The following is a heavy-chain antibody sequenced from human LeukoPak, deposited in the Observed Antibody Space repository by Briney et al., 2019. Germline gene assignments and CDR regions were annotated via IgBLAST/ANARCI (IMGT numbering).Heavy chain of an antibody. CDR3: ATNGYYCMDA. CDR1: GFTFSSYV. Sequence: GSLRLSCAVSGFTFSSYVMRWVRQHPGKGLEWIGEIYHSGGTNYNPSLKSRITISVDKAQNQFSLQVDSLPAADTAVYYCATNGYYCMDAWGKGTTVTVSS. CDR2: IYHSGGT. V-gene: IGHV4-4*02. J-gene: IGHJ6*03. D-gene: IGHD2-8*01.